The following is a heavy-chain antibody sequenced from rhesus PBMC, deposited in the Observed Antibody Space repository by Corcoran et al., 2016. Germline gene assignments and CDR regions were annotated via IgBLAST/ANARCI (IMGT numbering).Heavy chain of an antibody. CDR1: GGSISDDYY. Sequence: QVQLQESGPGLVKPSETLSLTCAVSGGSISDDYYWSWIRQPPGKGLEWIGYISGSSGSTYYNPPLKSRVTISTDTSKNQFSLKLSSVTAADTAVYYCARDRVPSHYGLDSWGQGVVVTVSS. J-gene: IGHJ6*01. CDR2: ISGSSGST. CDR3: ARDRVPSHYGLDS. V-gene: IGHV4-106*01.